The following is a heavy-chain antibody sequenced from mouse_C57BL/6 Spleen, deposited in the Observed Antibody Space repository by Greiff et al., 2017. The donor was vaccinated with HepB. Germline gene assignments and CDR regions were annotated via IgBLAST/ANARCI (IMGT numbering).Heavy chain of an antibody. Sequence: EVQLQESGGGLVQPKGSLKLSCAASGFSFNTYAMNWVRQAPGKGLEWVARIRSKSNNYATYYADSVKDRFTISRDDSESMLYLQMNNLKTEDTAMYYCVRGDYVLDYWGQGTTLTVSS. CDR3: VRGDYVLDY. CDR1: GFSFNTYA. D-gene: IGHD1-1*02. J-gene: IGHJ2*01. V-gene: IGHV10-1*01. CDR2: IRSKSNNYAT.